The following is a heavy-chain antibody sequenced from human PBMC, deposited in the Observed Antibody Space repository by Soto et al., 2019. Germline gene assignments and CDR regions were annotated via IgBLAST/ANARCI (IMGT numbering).Heavy chain of an antibody. D-gene: IGHD3-16*01. CDR3: AREKTGDLTFFDS. V-gene: IGHV4-61*01. CDR2: IYYTGST. CDR1: GGSVSSGSYF. Sequence: PSETLSLTCTVSGGSVSSGSYFWSWIRQPPGKGLEWLGYIYYTGSTNYNPSLKSRLTISVDSSKNQFSLKLSSVTAADTAVYYCAREKTGDLTFFDSWGQGTLVTVSS. J-gene: IGHJ4*02.